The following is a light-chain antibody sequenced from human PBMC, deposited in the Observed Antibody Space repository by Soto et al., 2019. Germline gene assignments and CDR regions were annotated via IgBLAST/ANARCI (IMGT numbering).Light chain of an antibody. V-gene: IGKV1-12*01. J-gene: IGKJ5*01. CDR3: QQAYSFPIT. Sequence: LQMTQCPSTLSASVGDRVTITCRASQSISSWLAWYQQKPGKAPKLLIYAASSLQSGVPSRFSGSGSGTDFTLTINSLQPEDFATYYCQQAYSFPITFGQGTRLEIK. CDR1: QSISSW. CDR2: AAS.